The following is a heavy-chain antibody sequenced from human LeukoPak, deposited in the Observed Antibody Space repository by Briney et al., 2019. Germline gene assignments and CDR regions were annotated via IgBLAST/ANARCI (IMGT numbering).Heavy chain of an antibody. D-gene: IGHD3-16*01. Sequence: SETLSLTCTISGGSISSGAFYNNWIRQRPGKGLEWFGYIYYTGITSYDPSLKSRATMSVDTSMNQVSLKLSSLTAADTAVYYCAASSGVTLGRFWGQGTLVTVSS. CDR2: IYYTGIT. CDR1: GGSISSGAFY. J-gene: IGHJ4*02. CDR3: AASSGVTLGRF. V-gene: IGHV4-31*03.